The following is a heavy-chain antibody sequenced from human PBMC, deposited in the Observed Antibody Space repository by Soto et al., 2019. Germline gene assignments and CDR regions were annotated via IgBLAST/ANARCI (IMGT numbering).Heavy chain of an antibody. Sequence: QVQLVQSGAEVKKPGASVKVSCKASGYTFTSYGISWVRQAPGQGLEWMGWISAYNGNTNYAQKLQGRVTMTTDTSTSTAYMELRSLRSDDTAMYYCARDPLRYFDWLLSRPFDYWGQGTLVTVSS. CDR2: ISAYNGNT. CDR1: GYTFTSYG. J-gene: IGHJ4*02. D-gene: IGHD3-9*01. V-gene: IGHV1-18*01. CDR3: ARDPLRYFDWLLSRPFDY.